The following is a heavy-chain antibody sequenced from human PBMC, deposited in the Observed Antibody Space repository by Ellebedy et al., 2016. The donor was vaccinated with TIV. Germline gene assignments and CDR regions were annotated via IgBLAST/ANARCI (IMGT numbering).Heavy chain of an antibody. CDR1: GFTFDDYA. D-gene: IGHD6-13*01. CDR2: ISSNGGST. V-gene: IGHV3-64*04. J-gene: IGHJ4*02. Sequence: PGGSLRLSCAASGFTFDDYAMHWVRQAPGKGLEYVSAISSNGGSTYYADSVKGRFTISRDNAKNSLYLQMNSLRAEDTAVYYCASGGPRYSSSWYYFDYWGQGTLVTVSS. CDR3: ASGGPRYSSSWYYFDY.